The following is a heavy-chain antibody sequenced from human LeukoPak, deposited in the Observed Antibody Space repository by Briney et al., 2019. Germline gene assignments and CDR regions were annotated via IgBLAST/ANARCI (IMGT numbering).Heavy chain of an antibody. V-gene: IGHV3-30*18. CDR1: GFTFSGYG. Sequence: GRSLRLSCAASGFTFSGYGMHWVRQAPGKGLEWVAVISYDGSNKYYADSVKGRFTISRDNSKNTLYLQMNSLRAENTAVYYCAKDQGSSGYLFDYWGQGTLVTVSS. D-gene: IGHD3-22*01. CDR3: AKDQGSSGYLFDY. CDR2: ISYDGSNK. J-gene: IGHJ4*02.